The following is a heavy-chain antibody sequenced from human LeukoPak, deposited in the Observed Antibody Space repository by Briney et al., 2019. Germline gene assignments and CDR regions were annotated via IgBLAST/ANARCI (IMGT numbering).Heavy chain of an antibody. CDR2: IIPILGTR. Sequence: ASVKVSCKASGGTFSGFSISWVRQAPGQGLEWMGGIIPILGTRKYAQKFQGRVTITADESTSTVYMELSGLRSEDTAVYYCAREGSIQVWSREFDPWGQGTLVTVSS. CDR3: AREGSIQVWSREFDP. V-gene: IGHV1-69*13. J-gene: IGHJ5*02. CDR1: GGTFSGFS. D-gene: IGHD5-18*01.